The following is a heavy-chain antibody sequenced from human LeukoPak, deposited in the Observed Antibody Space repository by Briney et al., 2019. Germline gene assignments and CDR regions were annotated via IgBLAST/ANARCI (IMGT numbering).Heavy chain of an antibody. Sequence: ASVKVSCKASGYTFTGYYMHWVRQAPGQGLEWMGWINPYSGGTNYAQKFQGRVTMTRDTSISTAYMELSRLRSDDTAVHYCARVRGTVVSQPFDYWGQGTLVTVSS. J-gene: IGHJ4*02. CDR3: ARVRGTVVSQPFDY. V-gene: IGHV1-2*02. CDR2: INPYSGGT. CDR1: GYTFTGYY. D-gene: IGHD4-23*01.